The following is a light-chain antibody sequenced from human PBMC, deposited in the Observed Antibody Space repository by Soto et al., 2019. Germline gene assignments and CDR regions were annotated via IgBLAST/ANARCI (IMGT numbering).Light chain of an antibody. V-gene: IGLV7-43*01. CDR1: TGPVTSDYY. CDR3: RLYCGAAVV. J-gene: IGLJ2*01. Sequence: QAVVTQEPSLTVSPGGTVTLTCAASTGPVTSDYYPNWFQQKPGQAPRALIYSTTKKHSWTPARFSGSLLGGKAALTLSGVQPEDEADYYCRLYCGAAVVFGGGTKLTVL. CDR2: STT.